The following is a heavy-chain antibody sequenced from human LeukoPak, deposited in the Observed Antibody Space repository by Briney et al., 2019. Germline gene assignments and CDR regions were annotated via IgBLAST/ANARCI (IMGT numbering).Heavy chain of an antibody. CDR2: ISGGGGTT. J-gene: IGHJ5*02. V-gene: IGHV3-23*01. CDR3: AKASTFGELNRPFDH. CDR1: GFTFSSYA. Sequence: GGSLRLSCAASGFTFSSYAMSWVRQAPGKGLEWVSAISGGGGTTYYSDSVKGRFTISRDNSKNTLYLQMNSLRAEDTAVYYCAKASTFGELNRPFDHWGQGTLVTVSS. D-gene: IGHD3-10*01.